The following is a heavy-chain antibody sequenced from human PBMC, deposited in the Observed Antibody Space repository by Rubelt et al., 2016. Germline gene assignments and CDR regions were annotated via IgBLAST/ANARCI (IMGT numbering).Heavy chain of an antibody. CDR3: ARHDYADVDMRAGPHDY. D-gene: IGHD4-17*01. Sequence: QLQLQESGPGLVKPSETLSLTCIVSGDSISSSGYYWGWIRQPPGKGLEWIGSIFYSGSTYYNTSLKSRVTISVDMSKNQFSLKLNSVTAADTAVYYCARHDYADVDMRAGPHDYWGQGTLVTVSS. CDR2: IFYSGST. CDR1: GDSISSSGYY. V-gene: IGHV4-39*01. J-gene: IGHJ4*02.